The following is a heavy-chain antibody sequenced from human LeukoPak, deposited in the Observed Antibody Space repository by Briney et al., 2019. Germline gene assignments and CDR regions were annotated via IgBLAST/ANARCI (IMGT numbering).Heavy chain of an antibody. CDR2: ISSSSTSI. J-gene: IGHJ4*02. CDR1: GFTFSRYT. D-gene: IGHD3-22*01. Sequence: PGGSLRLSCAASGFTFSRYTMNWVRQAPGKGLEWVSSISSSSTSIYYADSVRGRCTIPRDNAKNSLYLQMNSLRAEDTAVYYCARERDYYYDSSGGFDYWGQGTLVTVSS. V-gene: IGHV3-21*01. CDR3: ARERDYYYDSSGGFDY.